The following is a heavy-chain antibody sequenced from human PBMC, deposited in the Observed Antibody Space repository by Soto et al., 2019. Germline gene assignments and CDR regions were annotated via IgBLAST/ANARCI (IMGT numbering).Heavy chain of an antibody. V-gene: IGHV4-39*01. J-gene: IGHJ5*02. Sequence: SETLSLTCTVSNGSVSSSSYYWAWIRQPPGRGLEWIGSIFFSGNTYYNPSLKRRVTMSVDTSKNQFSLKVNSVTASDTAVYYCARHFSGSYSFEPWGQGTQVTVSS. D-gene: IGHD1-26*01. CDR1: NGSVSSSSYY. CDR3: ARHFSGSYSFEP. CDR2: IFFSGNT.